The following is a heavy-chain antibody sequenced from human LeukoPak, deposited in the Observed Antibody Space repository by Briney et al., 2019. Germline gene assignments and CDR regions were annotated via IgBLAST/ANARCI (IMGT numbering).Heavy chain of an antibody. CDR3: VKPSYTGSWYDY. D-gene: IGHD6-13*01. CDR1: GFPFSAFT. Sequence: PGGSLRLSCSASGFPFSAFTMHWGRLAAGTTLENVAAITTKGGTTYYADSVKGRLSISRDNSKNILYLQMSSLRPEDTAVYYCVKPSYTGSWYDYWGQGTLVTVSS. J-gene: IGHJ4*02. CDR2: ITTKGGTT. V-gene: IGHV3-64D*09.